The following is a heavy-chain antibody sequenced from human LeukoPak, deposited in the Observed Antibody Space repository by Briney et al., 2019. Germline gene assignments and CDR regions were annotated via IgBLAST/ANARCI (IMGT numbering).Heavy chain of an antibody. CDR2: ISAYNGNT. CDR1: GYTFTNYA. J-gene: IGHJ3*02. Sequence: GASVKVSCKASGYTFTNYAMNWVRQAPGQGLGWMGWISAYNGNTELAQKFQGRVTLATDASTSTAYVELRSLTSDDTAVYFCARGGSRSRRGDDAFDIWGQGTMVTVSS. V-gene: IGHV1-18*01. D-gene: IGHD3-10*01. CDR3: ARGGSRSRRGDDAFDI.